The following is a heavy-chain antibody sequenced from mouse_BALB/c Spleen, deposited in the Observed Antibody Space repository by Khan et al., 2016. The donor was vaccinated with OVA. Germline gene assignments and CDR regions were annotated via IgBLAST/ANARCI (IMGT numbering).Heavy chain of an antibody. CDR3: VRIPDPPYCFDS. J-gene: IGHJ2*01. Sequence: QVQLQQSGAELARPGASVKMSCKASGYTFTNYTIHWIKQRPGQGLEWIGYINPSSNYSNYNQKFKDKATLTADKSSSTAYMQLSSLTSDDSSVYYCVRIPDPPYCFDSWGQGTTLTVSS. V-gene: IGHV1-4*01. CDR1: GYTFTNYT. CDR2: INPSSNYS.